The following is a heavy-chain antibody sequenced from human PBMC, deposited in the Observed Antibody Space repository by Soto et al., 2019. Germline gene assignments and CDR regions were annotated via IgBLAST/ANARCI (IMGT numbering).Heavy chain of an antibody. Sequence: EMQLLESGGALVQPGGSLSLSCAASGFTFTTYDMSWVRQAPGKGLEWVSTVTTTGDNTYYADSVKGRFSISRDNSKKTLYLQMNSLRVEDTALYYCAKHWDDWGQGTLVTVSS. D-gene: IGHD1-1*01. CDR1: GFTFTTYD. CDR2: VTTTGDNT. CDR3: AKHWDD. J-gene: IGHJ1*01. V-gene: IGHV3-23*01.